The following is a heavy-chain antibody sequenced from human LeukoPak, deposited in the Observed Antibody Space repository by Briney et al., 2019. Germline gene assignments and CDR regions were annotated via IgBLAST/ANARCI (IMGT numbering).Heavy chain of an antibody. CDR2: ISGSGGST. V-gene: IGHV3-23*01. CDR1: GFTFPAYA. Sequence: GGSLRLSCAASGFTFPAYAMNWVRQAPGKGLEWVSVISGSGGSTDYADSVKGRFTISRDNSKNTLYLQMNSLRAEDTAVYYCAAGSAWYRLDYWGQGTLVTVSS. J-gene: IGHJ4*02. CDR3: AAGSAWYRLDY. D-gene: IGHD6-19*01.